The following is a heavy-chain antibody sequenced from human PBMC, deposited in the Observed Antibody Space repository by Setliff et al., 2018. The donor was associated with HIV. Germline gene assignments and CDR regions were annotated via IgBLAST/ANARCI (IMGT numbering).Heavy chain of an antibody. CDR2: IYFTGSS. CDR3: ARVQMAYAAFDV. D-gene: IGHD4-17*01. CDR1: GGSISTYY. V-gene: IGHV4-59*01. Sequence: SETLSFTCTVSGGSISTYYWSWIRQPPGKGLEWIGSIYFTGSSDNNPSLKSRVTLSVDTSKHQFSLKLSSVTAADTAVYYCARVQMAYAAFDVWGQGTMVTVSS. J-gene: IGHJ3*01.